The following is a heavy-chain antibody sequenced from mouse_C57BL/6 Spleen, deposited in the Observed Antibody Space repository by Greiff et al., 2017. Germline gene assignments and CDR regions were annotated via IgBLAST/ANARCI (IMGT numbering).Heavy chain of an antibody. Sequence: VQLQQPGAELVMPGASVKLSCTASGYTFTSYWMHWVKQRPGQGLEWIGEIDPSDSYTNYNQKFKGKSTLTVDKSSSTAYMQLSSLTSEDSAVYYCARDDGYYVRYFDVWGTGTTVTVSS. CDR2: IDPSDSYT. V-gene: IGHV1-69*01. J-gene: IGHJ1*03. CDR3: ARDDGYYVRYFDV. CDR1: GYTFTSYW. D-gene: IGHD2-3*01.